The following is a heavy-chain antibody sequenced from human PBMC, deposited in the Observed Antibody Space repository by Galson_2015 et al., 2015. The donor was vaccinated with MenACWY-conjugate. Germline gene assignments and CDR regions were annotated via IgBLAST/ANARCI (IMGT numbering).Heavy chain of an antibody. V-gene: IGHV1-18*01. CDR3: AMYMDIVATPEDYFNY. Sequence: SVKVSCKASGYTFTSYGISWVRQAPGQGLEWMGWISAYNGNTNYAQKLQGRVTMTTDTSTRAAYMERRSLRSDDTAVYYCAMYMDIVATPEDYFNYGGQGPRATFSS. CDR1: GYTFTSYG. CDR2: ISAYNGNT. J-gene: IGHJ4*02. D-gene: IGHD5-12*01.